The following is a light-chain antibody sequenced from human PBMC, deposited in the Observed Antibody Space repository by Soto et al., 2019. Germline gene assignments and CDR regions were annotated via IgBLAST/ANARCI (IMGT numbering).Light chain of an antibody. CDR1: QSISNW. CDR2: HAS. V-gene: IGKV1-5*02. J-gene: IGKJ1*01. CDR3: QQYNSYS. Sequence: DTQLTHPPSTLPAALGDRITIICRASQSISNWLAWYQQKPGTAPKVLIYHASNLQSGVPSRFSGSGSGTEFTPTISSLQPDDFATYYCQQYNSYSFGQGTKVDIK.